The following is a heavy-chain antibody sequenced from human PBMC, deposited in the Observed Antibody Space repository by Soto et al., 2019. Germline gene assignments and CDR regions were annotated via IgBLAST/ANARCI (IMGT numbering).Heavy chain of an antibody. V-gene: IGHV3-33*01. D-gene: IGHD3-3*01. Sequence: GGPLRLSCAASGFTFSSYGMHWVRQAPGKGLEWVAVIWYDGSNKYYADSVKGRFTISRDNSKNTLYLQMNSLRAEDTAVYYCARDLRYDFWSGYGENYYGMDVWGQGTTVTVSS. J-gene: IGHJ6*02. CDR3: ARDLRYDFWSGYGENYYGMDV. CDR2: IWYDGSNK. CDR1: GFTFSSYG.